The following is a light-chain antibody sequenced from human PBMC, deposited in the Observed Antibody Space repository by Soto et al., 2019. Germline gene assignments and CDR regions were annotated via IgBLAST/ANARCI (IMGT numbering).Light chain of an antibody. Sequence: DIQMTQSPSTLSASVGDRVTITCRASQSISIWLAWYQQKPGKAPKILIYKASSLESGVPSRISGSGSGTEFTLTISSLQPDDFATYYCQQYTSYPWTFGQGTKVDIK. CDR3: QQYTSYPWT. CDR2: KAS. J-gene: IGKJ1*01. CDR1: QSISIW. V-gene: IGKV1-5*03.